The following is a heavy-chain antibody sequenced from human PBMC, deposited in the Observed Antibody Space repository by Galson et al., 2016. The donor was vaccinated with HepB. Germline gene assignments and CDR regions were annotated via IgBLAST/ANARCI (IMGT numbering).Heavy chain of an antibody. Sequence: SLRLSCAASGFAFSDFDMHWVRQAPGEGLEWVAIISSHGGNKDYADPMKGRFTISRDNSKNTLYLEMSSLRVEDTAVYYCAKDLQVSPLWFGELFPDDWGQGTLVAVSS. CDR3: AKDLQVSPLWFGELFPDD. CDR2: ISSHGGNK. CDR1: GFAFSDFD. V-gene: IGHV3-30*04. D-gene: IGHD3-10*01. J-gene: IGHJ4*02.